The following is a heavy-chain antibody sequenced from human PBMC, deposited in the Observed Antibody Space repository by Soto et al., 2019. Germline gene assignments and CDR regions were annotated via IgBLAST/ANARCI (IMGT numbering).Heavy chain of an antibody. D-gene: IGHD2-15*01. CDR3: ARDKGCSGGSCYAYFDY. Sequence: QVQLVESGGGVVQPGRSLRLSCAASGFTFSSYAMDWVRQAPGKGLEWVAVISYDGSNKYYADSVKGRFTISRDKSKNTLSLQMNSLRAEDTAVYYCARDKGCSGGSCYAYFDYWGQGTLVTVSS. CDR1: GFTFSSYA. CDR2: ISYDGSNK. V-gene: IGHV3-30-3*01. J-gene: IGHJ4*02.